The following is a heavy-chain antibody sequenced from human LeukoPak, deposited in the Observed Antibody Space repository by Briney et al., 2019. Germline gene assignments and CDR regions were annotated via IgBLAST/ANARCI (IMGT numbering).Heavy chain of an antibody. D-gene: IGHD5-18*01. CDR3: AKAINSYGGYYFDY. Sequence: GGSLRLSCAASGFTFSSYAMSWVRQAPGKGLEWVSAISGSGGSTYYADSVKGRFTISRDNSKNTLHLQMNSLRAEDTAVYYCAKAINSYGGYYFDYWGQGTLVTVSS. CDR2: ISGSGGST. J-gene: IGHJ4*02. V-gene: IGHV3-23*01. CDR1: GFTFSSYA.